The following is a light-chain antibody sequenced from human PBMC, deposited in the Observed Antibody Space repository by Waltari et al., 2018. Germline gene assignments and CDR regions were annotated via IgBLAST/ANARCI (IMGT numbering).Light chain of an antibody. CDR3: CSCSYTPTTTVI. CDR1: NSDVGAYDY. Sequence: QSALTQPASVSGSPGQSITISCTGTNSDVGAYDYVSWYQHHPGKAPKLIIYEVTNRPSGCSNRFSGSRSANTASRTISGLQADDEAEYYCCSCSYTPTTTVIFGGGTKLTVL. V-gene: IGLV2-14*01. CDR2: EVT. J-gene: IGLJ2*01.